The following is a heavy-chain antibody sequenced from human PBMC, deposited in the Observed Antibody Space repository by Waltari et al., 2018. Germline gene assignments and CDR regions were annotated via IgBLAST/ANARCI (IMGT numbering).Heavy chain of an antibody. D-gene: IGHD2-15*01. CDR2: IYSRGST. Sequence: QLQLQESGPGLVKPSETLSLTCTVSGGSISSSSYYWGWIRPPPGKGLEWIGSIYSRGSTYYNPSLKSRVTISRDTSKNQFSLKLSSVTAADTAVYYWARIVVGVAATRASWFDPWGQGTLVTVSS. V-gene: IGHV4-39*07. CDR3: ARIVVGVAATRASWFDP. J-gene: IGHJ5*02. CDR1: GGSISSSSYY.